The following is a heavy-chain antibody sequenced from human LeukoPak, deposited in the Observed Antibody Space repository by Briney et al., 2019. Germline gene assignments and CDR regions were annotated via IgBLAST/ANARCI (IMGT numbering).Heavy chain of an antibody. Sequence: GGSLRLSCAASGFTFSSYGMHWVRQAPGKGLEWVAVISYDGSNKYYADSVKGRFTISRDNSKNTLYLQMNSLRAEDTAVYYCARGKQLWPQEFDYWGQGTLVTVSS. CDR2: ISYDGSNK. CDR1: GFTFSSYG. J-gene: IGHJ4*02. D-gene: IGHD5-18*01. V-gene: IGHV3-30*03. CDR3: ARGKQLWPQEFDY.